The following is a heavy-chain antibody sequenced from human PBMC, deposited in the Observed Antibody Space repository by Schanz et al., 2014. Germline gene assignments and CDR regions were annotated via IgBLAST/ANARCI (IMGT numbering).Heavy chain of an antibody. Sequence: QVQLVESGGGVVQPGRSRRLSCEASGFTFSSYGMHWVRQAPDKGLEWVAVISYDGNNEDYADSVKGRFSISRDNSQNTLYLQMDSLRPEDTAVYFCAKDTGYCHGGACYCFEYWGLGILVTVSS. D-gene: IGHD2-8*02. CDR2: ISYDGNNE. CDR3: AKDTGYCHGGACYCFEY. J-gene: IGHJ4*02. V-gene: IGHV3-30*18. CDR1: GFTFSSYG.